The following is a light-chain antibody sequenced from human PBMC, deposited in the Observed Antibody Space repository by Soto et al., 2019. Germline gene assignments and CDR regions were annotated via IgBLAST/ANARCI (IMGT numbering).Light chain of an antibody. CDR2: DVN. V-gene: IGLV2-14*01. CDR1: ISDVGGYNY. J-gene: IGLJ2*01. CDR3: SSYTGSSTYVV. Sequence: QSALTQPASVSGSPGQSITISCTGTISDVGGYNYVSWYQQHPGKAPKLMIYDVNNRPSGVSNRFSGSKSGNTASLTISGLQAEDEAEYYCSSYTGSSTYVVFGGGTKLTVL.